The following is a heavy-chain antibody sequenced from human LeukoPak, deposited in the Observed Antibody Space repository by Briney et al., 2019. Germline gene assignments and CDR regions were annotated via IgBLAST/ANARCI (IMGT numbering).Heavy chain of an antibody. CDR3: ARPTDTAMVRVAFDI. D-gene: IGHD5-18*01. CDR1: GFTVSSNY. CDR2: ISSSSYI. V-gene: IGHV3-69-1*01. Sequence: PGGSLRLSCAASGFTVSSNYMSWVRQAPGKGLEWVSSISSSSYIYYADSAKGRFTISRDNAKNSLYLQMNSLRAEDTAVYYCARPTDTAMVRVAFDIWGQGTMVTVSS. J-gene: IGHJ3*02.